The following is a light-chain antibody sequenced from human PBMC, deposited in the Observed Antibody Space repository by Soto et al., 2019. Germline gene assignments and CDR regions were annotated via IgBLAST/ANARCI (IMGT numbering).Light chain of an antibody. CDR3: QQYAKWPLT. J-gene: IGKJ4*01. V-gene: IGKV3-15*01. CDR2: AAS. CDR1: ESVYSN. Sequence: EIVMPQSPATLSVSQGERATLSCRASESVYSNLAWYQQKPGQAPTLLIFAASTRATGIPARFSGSGSGTEFTLTISSLQSEDFAVYYCQQYAKWPLTFGGGTKVEIK.